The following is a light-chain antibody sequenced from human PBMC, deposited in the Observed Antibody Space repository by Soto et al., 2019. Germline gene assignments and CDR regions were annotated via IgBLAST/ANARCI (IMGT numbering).Light chain of an antibody. CDR2: DAS. Sequence: DIQMTQSPSTLSASVGDRVTITCRASKSISGWLAWYQQKPGKAPKVLIYDASSLESGVPSRFSGSGSGTEFTLTISSLQPDDFATYYCQHYTSYLVTFGGGTQVEIK. J-gene: IGKJ4*01. CDR1: KSISGW. V-gene: IGKV1-5*01. CDR3: QHYTSYLVT.